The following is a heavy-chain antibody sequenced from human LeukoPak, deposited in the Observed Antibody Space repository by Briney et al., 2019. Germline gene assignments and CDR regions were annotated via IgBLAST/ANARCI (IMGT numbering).Heavy chain of an antibody. CDR1: GGSISSYY. CDR2: IYTSGST. D-gene: IGHD3-9*01. CDR3: ASEYYDILTGYYYD. V-gene: IGHV4-4*07. J-gene: IGHJ4*02. Sequence: SETLSLTCTVSGGSISSYYWSWIRQPAGKGLEWIGRIYTSGSTNYNPSLKSRVTMSVDTSKNQFSLKLSSVTAADTAVYYCASEYYDILTGYYYDWGQGTLVTVSS.